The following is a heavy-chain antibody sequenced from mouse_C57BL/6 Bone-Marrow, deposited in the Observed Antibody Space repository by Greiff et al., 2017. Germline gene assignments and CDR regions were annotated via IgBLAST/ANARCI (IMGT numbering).Heavy chain of an antibody. J-gene: IGHJ2*01. CDR3: AREDWDEGDYFDY. CDR2: ISYDGST. Sequence: EVKLMESGPGLVKPSPSLSLTCSVTGYSITSGYYWNWIRQFPGNKLEWMGYISYDGSTNYNPSLKNRISITRDTSKNPFFLKLNSVTTEDTATYCCAREDWDEGDYFDYWGQGTTLTVSS. CDR1: GYSITSGYY. D-gene: IGHD4-1*01. V-gene: IGHV3-6*01.